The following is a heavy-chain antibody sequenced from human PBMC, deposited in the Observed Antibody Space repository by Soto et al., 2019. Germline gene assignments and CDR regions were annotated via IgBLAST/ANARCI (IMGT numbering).Heavy chain of an antibody. J-gene: IGHJ3*02. D-gene: IGHD3-22*01. V-gene: IGHV1-69*13. CDR2: IIPIFGTA. CDR1: GYTYTSYD. CDR3: ARPKDRYYDSSGYYENAFDI. Sequence: SVTVCCKDSGYTYTSYDINWVRQAPGQGLEWVGGIIPIFGTANYAQKFQGRVTITADESTSTAYMELSSLRSEDTAVYYCARPKDRYYDSSGYYENAFDIWGQGTMVTVSS.